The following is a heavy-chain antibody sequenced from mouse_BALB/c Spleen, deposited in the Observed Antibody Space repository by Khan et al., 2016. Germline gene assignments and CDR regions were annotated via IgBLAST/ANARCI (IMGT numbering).Heavy chain of an antibody. Sequence: VQLQQSGPGLVKPSQSLSLTCIVTGYSITSDYAWNWIRQFPGNKLEWMGYISYSGSTSYNPSLKSRISITRDTSKNQFFLQLNSVTTEDTATYYCARNYWYFDVWGAGTTVTVSS. V-gene: IGHV3-2*02. CDR1: GYSITSDYA. CDR3: ARNYWYFDV. J-gene: IGHJ1*01. CDR2: ISYSGST.